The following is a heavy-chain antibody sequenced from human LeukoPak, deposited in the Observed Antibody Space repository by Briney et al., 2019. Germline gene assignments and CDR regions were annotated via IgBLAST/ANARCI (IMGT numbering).Heavy chain of an antibody. CDR2: ISYDGSNK. Sequence: GGSLRLSCAASGFTFSSYAMHWVRHAPGKGLEWVAVISYDGSNKYYADSVKGRFTISRDNSKNTLYLQMNSLRAEDTAVYYCARGPHWATFDYWGQGTLVTVSS. J-gene: IGHJ4*02. V-gene: IGHV3-30-3*01. D-gene: IGHD3-16*01. CDR1: GFTFSSYA. CDR3: ARGPHWATFDY.